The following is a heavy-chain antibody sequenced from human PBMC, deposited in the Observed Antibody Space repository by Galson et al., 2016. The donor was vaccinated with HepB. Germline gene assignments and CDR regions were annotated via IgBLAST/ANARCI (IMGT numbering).Heavy chain of an antibody. CDR2: ISGSGGST. Sequence: SLRLSCTASGFIFSSYAMSWVRQAPGKGLEWVSAISGSGGSTYYADSVKGRFTISRDNSKNTLYLQMNSLRAEDTAVYYCAKSSVVVSGRYFDYWGQGTLVTVSS. CDR3: AKSSVVVSGRYFDY. J-gene: IGHJ4*02. D-gene: IGHD3-22*01. V-gene: IGHV3-23*01. CDR1: GFIFSSYA.